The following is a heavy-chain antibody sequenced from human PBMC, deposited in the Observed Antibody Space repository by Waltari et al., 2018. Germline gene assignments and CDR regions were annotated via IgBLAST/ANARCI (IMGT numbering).Heavy chain of an antibody. CDR1: GFTFSGSW. CDR2: IKQDGSGR. Sequence: EVLLVESGGGLVQPGGSLRLSCAASGFTFSGSWMTWVRQAPGKGMVGVANIKQDGSGRYYMDSVRGRFTISRDNAKNSLSLQMNSLRAEDTAVYYCATWRSLIAPFMGGVFEIWGHGTMVTVSS. J-gene: IGHJ3*02. D-gene: IGHD3-16*01. CDR3: ATWRSLIAPFMGGVFEI. V-gene: IGHV3-7*01.